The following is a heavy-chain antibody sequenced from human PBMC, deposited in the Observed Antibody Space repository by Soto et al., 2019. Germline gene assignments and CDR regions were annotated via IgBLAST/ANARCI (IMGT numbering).Heavy chain of an antibody. V-gene: IGHV3-23*01. CDR1: GFTFSSYA. D-gene: IGHD3-22*01. J-gene: IGHJ4*02. CDR3: AKALTMIVVVIANFDY. Sequence: GGSLRLSCAASGFTFSSYAMSWVRQAPGKGLEWVSAISGSGGSTYYADSVKGRFTISRDKSKNTLYLQMNSLRAEDTAVYYCAKALTMIVVVIANFDYWGQGTLVTVSS. CDR2: ISGSGGST.